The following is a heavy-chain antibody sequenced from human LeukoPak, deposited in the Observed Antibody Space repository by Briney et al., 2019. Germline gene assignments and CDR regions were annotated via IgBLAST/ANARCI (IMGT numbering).Heavy chain of an antibody. Sequence: SETLSLTCAVYGGSFSGYYWSWIRQPPGKGLEWIGSIHYTGSTYYNPSLKSRVTISLDTSKNQFSLKLSSVTAADTAVYYCARTGGSFYFYYYMDVWGKGTTVTVSS. CDR1: GGSFSGYY. CDR3: ARTGGSFYFYYYMDV. V-gene: IGHV4-34*01. J-gene: IGHJ6*03. D-gene: IGHD1-26*01. CDR2: IHYTGST.